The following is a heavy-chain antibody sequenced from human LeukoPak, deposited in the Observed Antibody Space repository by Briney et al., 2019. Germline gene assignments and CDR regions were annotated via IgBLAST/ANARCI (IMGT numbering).Heavy chain of an antibody. V-gene: IGHV3-30*18. J-gene: IGHJ4*02. D-gene: IGHD3-10*01. CDR1: GFTFSSYG. CDR3: AKEDYGSGSFDY. CDR2: ISYDGSNK. Sequence: GGSLRLSCAASGFTFSSYGMHWVRQAPGKGLECVAVISYDGSNKYYADSVKGRFTISRDNSKNTLYLQMNSLRAEDTAVYYCAKEDYGSGSFDYWGQGTLVTVSS.